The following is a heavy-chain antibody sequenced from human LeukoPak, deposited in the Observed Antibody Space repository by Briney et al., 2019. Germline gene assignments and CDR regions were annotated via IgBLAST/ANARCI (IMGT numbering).Heavy chain of an antibody. CDR1: GYTFNTYG. CDR3: ARGLEDFDY. Sequence: GASVKVSCKASGYTFNTYGITWVRQAPGQGLEWMGWIHINNGNTNYAQKFQGRVTMTTDTSTSTVYMELRSLRSDDTAVYYCARGLEDFDYWGQGTLVTVSS. V-gene: IGHV1-18*01. CDR2: IHINNGNT. J-gene: IGHJ4*02.